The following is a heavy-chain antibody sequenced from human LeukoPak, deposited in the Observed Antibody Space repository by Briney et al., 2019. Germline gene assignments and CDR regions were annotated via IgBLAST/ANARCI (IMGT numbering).Heavy chain of an antibody. J-gene: IGHJ4*02. CDR2: ISSSSTYI. V-gene: IGHV3-21*01. CDR1: GFSLSSYS. CDR3: ARDGCSGGTCFPWDS. D-gene: IGHD2-15*01. Sequence: GGSLRLSCAASGFSLSSYSMNWVRQAPGKGLEWVSSISSSSTYIYYADSVKGRFTISRDNAKNSLYLQTNSLRAEDTAVYFCARDGCSGGTCFPWDSWGQGTLVTVSS.